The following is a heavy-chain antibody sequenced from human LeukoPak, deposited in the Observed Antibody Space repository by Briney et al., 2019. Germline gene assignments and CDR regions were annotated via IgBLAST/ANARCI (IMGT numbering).Heavy chain of an antibody. Sequence: PGGSLRLSCAASGFTFSRYVMTWVCQAPGQGLEWVSFISHSGDSTYYADSVKGRFTISRDNSKNTLYLQMSSLRADDTAVYYCAKLKDSYYYYGMDVWGQGTTVTVSS. J-gene: IGHJ6*02. CDR3: AKLKDSYYYYGMDV. V-gene: IGHV3-23*01. CDR1: GFTFSRYV. CDR2: ISHSGDST.